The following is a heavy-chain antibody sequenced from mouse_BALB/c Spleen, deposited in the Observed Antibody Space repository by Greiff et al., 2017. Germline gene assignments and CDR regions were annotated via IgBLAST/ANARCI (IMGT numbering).Heavy chain of an antibody. V-gene: IGHV1S137*01. CDR1: GYTFTDYA. Sequence: QVQLKESGAELVRPGVSVKISCKGSGYTFTDYAMHWVKQSHAKSLEWIGVISTYYGDASYNQKFKGKATMTVDKSSSTAYMELARLTSEDSAIYYCARFPIYDGYYDYAMDYWGQGTSVTVSS. CDR3: ARFPIYDGYYDYAMDY. J-gene: IGHJ4*01. D-gene: IGHD2-3*01. CDR2: ISTYYGDA.